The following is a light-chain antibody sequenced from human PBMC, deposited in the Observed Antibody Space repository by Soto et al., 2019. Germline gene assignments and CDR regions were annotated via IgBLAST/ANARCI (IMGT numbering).Light chain of an antibody. Sequence: QSVLTQPPSVSGAPGQRVTISCTGSSSNIGAGYDVHWYQQLPGTAPKLLIYGNNNRPSGVPDRFSGSKSGTSASLASTGLQAEYEADYYCQSYDSSLISYVFGTGPKVTVL. J-gene: IGLJ1*01. CDR3: QSYDSSLISYV. CDR2: GNN. CDR1: SSNIGAGYD. V-gene: IGLV1-40*01.